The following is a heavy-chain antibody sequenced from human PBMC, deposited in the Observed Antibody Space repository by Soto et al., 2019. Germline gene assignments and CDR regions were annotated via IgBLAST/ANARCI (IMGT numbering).Heavy chain of an antibody. CDR3: AKVNGCSLSLPGDWFDP. D-gene: IGHD6-19*01. Sequence: ELQIVDSGGGLVQPGRSLRLSCAASGFTFDDYAMHWVRQAPGKGLEWVSGIAWDSNKKHYADSVKGRFTISRDNAKNSLYLQMDSLRPEDTACYHCAKVNGCSLSLPGDWFDPWGQGTLVTVA. J-gene: IGHJ5*02. CDR2: IAWDSNKK. V-gene: IGHV3-9*01. CDR1: GFTFDDYA.